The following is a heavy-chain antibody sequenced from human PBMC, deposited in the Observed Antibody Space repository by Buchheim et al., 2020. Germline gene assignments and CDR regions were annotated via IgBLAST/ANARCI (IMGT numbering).Heavy chain of an antibody. D-gene: IGHD2-21*02. CDR3: ARDGGDFPYYYYGMDV. CDR2: ISYDGSNK. Sequence: QVQLVESGGGVVQPGRSLRLSCAASGFTFSSYAMHWVRQAPGKGLEWVAVISYDGSNKYYADSVKGRFTISRDNSKNTLYLQMNSLRAEDTAVYYCARDGGDFPYYYYGMDVWGQGTT. V-gene: IGHV3-30-3*01. J-gene: IGHJ6*02. CDR1: GFTFSSYA.